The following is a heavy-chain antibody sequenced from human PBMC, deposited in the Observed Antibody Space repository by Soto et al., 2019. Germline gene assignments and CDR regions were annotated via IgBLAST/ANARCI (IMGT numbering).Heavy chain of an antibody. Sequence: QVQLVQSGAEVKKPGSSVKVSCKASGGTFNNYAISWVRQAPGQGLEWMGGIIPIIGTAAYAHKFQGRLAISADESTGTTFMELSSLRSEDTALYYCARGGVDVVATSAVDYWGQGTLVTVSS. V-gene: IGHV1-69*01. J-gene: IGHJ4*02. D-gene: IGHD5-12*01. CDR1: GGTFNNYA. CDR3: ARGGVDVVATSAVDY. CDR2: IIPIIGTA.